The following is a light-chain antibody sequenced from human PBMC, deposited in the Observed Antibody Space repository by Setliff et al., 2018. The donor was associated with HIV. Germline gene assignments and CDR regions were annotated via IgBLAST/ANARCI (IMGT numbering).Light chain of an antibody. V-gene: IGLV2-14*01. CDR1: SSDVGGYNY. Sequence: QSALTQPAPVSGSPGQSITISCTGTSSDVGGYNYVSWYQRHPGKAPKLMIYEVSKRPSGVPDRFSGSKSGNTASLTVSGLQAEDEADYYCNSYTSRSTFIFGGGTKVTVL. CDR3: NSYTSRSTFI. J-gene: IGLJ2*01. CDR2: EVS.